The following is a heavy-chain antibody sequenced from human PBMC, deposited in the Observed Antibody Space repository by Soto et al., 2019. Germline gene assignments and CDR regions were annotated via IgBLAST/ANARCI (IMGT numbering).Heavy chain of an antibody. V-gene: IGHV6-1*01. D-gene: IGHD5-12*01. CDR1: GDSVSSNTAS. CDR3: AKGDNLGPKTGYAFDP. Sequence: LSQTLSLTCAISGDSVSSNTASWNWVRQSPSRGLEWLGGTYSRSKWYNDYAVSVKSRIIINPDTSKNQFSLQLNSVTPEDTAVYYCAKGDNLGPKTGYAFDPWGQGILVTV. J-gene: IGHJ5*02. CDR2: TYSRSKWYN.